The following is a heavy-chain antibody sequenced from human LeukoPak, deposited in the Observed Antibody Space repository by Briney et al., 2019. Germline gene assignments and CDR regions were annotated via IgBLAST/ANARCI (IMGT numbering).Heavy chain of an antibody. CDR1: GFTVSSNY. D-gene: IGHD6-6*01. Sequence: PGGSLRLSCAASGFTVSSNYMSWVRQVPGKGLEWVSVIYGGTSTYYADSVKGRFTISRDNSKNTLYLQMNSLRVEDTAVYYCARVVLYYYYMDVWGKGTTVTVSS. V-gene: IGHV3-53*01. J-gene: IGHJ6*03. CDR3: ARVVLYYYYMDV. CDR2: IYGGTST.